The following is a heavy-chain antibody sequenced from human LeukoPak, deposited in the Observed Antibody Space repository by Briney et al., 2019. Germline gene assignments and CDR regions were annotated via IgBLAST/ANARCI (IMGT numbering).Heavy chain of an antibody. D-gene: IGHD2-15*01. CDR2: IYYTGST. CDR1: GGSISSGDYY. Sequence: SRTLSLTCTVSGGSISSGDYYWSWIRQSPGKGLEWIGYIYYTGSTYYNPSLKSRVTISVDKSKNQFSLKLSSVTAADTAVYYCARVGCSGGSCYLDYWGQGILVTVSS. J-gene: IGHJ4*02. V-gene: IGHV4-30-4*01. CDR3: ARVGCSGGSCYLDY.